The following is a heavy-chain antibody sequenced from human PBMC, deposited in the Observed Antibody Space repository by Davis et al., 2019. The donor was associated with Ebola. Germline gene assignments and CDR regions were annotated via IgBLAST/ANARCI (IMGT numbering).Heavy chain of an antibody. CDR2: IYHSGST. J-gene: IGHJ5*02. CDR1: DYSISSGYY. CDR3: AREVSILEWLFVLGWFDP. Sequence: MPSETLSLTCTVSDYSISSGYYWGWIRQPPGKGLGWIGSIYHSGSTYYSPSLESRVTISADKSKNQFSLKLSSVTAADTAVYYCAREVSILEWLFVLGWFDPWGQGTLVTVSS. V-gene: IGHV4-38-2*02. D-gene: IGHD3-3*01.